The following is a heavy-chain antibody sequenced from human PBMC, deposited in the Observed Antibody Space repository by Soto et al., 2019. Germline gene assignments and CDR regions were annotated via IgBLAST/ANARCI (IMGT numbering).Heavy chain of an antibody. D-gene: IGHD2-15*01. Sequence: SETLSLTCSVSGYSVTSSDYYWARIRQPPGKGLEWIGSMFYSGLTYYNPSLKSRVTLSVDTSKNQFSVRLNSVTAADTAVYYCAPLSVSLSGPYGIHVWGQGTTVTVSS. CDR1: GYSVTSSDYY. J-gene: IGHJ6*02. CDR2: MFYSGLT. CDR3: APLSVSLSGPYGIHV. V-gene: IGHV4-39*01.